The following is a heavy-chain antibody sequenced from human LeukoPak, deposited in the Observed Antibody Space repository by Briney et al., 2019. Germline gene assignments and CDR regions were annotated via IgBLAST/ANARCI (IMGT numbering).Heavy chain of an antibody. CDR2: IYYSGST. Sequence: SETLSLICTVSGGSISSYYWSWIRQPPGKGLEWIGYIYYSGSTNYNPSLKSRVTISVDTPKNQFSLKLSSVTPADTAVYYCARGGYYGSGNDFRFDPWGQGTLVTVSS. V-gene: IGHV4-59*01. J-gene: IGHJ5*02. CDR3: ARGGYYGSGNDFRFDP. D-gene: IGHD3-10*01. CDR1: GGSISSYY.